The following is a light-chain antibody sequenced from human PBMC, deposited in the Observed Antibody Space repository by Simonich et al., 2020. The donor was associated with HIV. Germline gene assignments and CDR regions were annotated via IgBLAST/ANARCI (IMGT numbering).Light chain of an antibody. Sequence: QSALTQPASVSGSPGQSITISCTGTSGDVVGYNYVSWYQQHPGKAPKLMIYDVSNRPSGVSNRFSGSKSGNTASLTISGLQAEDEADYYCSSYRSSNTVVFGGGTKLTVL. V-gene: IGLV2-14*03. CDR2: DVS. J-gene: IGLJ2*01. CDR3: SSYRSSNTVV. CDR1: SGDVVGYNY.